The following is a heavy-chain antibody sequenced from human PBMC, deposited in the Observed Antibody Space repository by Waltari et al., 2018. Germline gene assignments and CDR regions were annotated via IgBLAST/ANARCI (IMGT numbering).Heavy chain of an antibody. J-gene: IGHJ5*02. CDR1: GGSISSHY. Sequence: QVQLQESGPGLVKPSETLSLTCTVSGGSISSHYWSWIRQPPGKGLEWIEYIYYSGSTNYNPSLKSRVTISVDTSKNQSSLKLSSVTAADTAVYYCASAFGLNWFDPWGQGTLVTVSS. CDR3: ASAFGLNWFDP. V-gene: IGHV4-59*11. CDR2: IYYSGST. D-gene: IGHD3-10*01.